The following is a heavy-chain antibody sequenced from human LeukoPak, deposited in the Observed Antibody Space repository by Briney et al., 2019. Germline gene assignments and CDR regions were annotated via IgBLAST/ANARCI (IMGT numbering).Heavy chain of an antibody. CDR3: VRARFLEWLLCHY. Sequence: GGSLRLSCAASGFTFSSYWMSWVRQTPGNGLEWVAHIKQDGSEKYYVDSVKGRFTISRDNAKNSPYLQMNSLRAEDTAVYYCVRARFLEWLLCHYWGQGTLVTVSS. J-gene: IGHJ4*02. D-gene: IGHD3-3*01. CDR2: IKQDGSEK. CDR1: GFTFSSYW. V-gene: IGHV3-7*01.